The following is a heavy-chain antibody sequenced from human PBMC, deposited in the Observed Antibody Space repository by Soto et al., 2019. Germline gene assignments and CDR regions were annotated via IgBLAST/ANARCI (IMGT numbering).Heavy chain of an antibody. CDR2: INPNSGGT. J-gene: IGHJ6*02. CDR3: ARGPLWNDTDYYYYGMDV. Sequence: ALVQDCCKASGYTFTGYYMHWVRQAPGQGLEWMGWINPNSGGTNYAQKFQGWVTMTRDTSISTAYMELSRLRSDDTAVYYCARGPLWNDTDYYYYGMDVWGQGTTVNVSS. D-gene: IGHD1-1*01. CDR1: GYTFTGYY. V-gene: IGHV1-2*04.